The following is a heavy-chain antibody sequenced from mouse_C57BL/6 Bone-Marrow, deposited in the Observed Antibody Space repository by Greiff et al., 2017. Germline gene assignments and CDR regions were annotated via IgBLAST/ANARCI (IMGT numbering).Heavy chain of an antibody. CDR1: GYTFTDYY. Sequence: EVQLQQSGPELVRPGASVKISCKASGYTFTDYYMNWVKQSPGQSLEWIGDINPKNGGTSYNQTFKGKATLTVDKSSSTAYMELRSLTSEDSAVYYCARGTTVSYYCAKDYWGQGTSVTVSS. CDR3: ARGTTVSYYCAKDY. CDR2: INPKNGGT. D-gene: IGHD1-1*01. J-gene: IGHJ4*01. V-gene: IGHV1-26*01.